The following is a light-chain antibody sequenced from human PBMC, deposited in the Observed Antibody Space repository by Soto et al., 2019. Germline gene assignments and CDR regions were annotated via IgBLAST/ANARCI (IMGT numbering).Light chain of an antibody. CDR2: YIS. V-gene: IGKV3D-15*01. CDR3: QQHNQWPIT. J-gene: IGKJ5*01. CDR1: QSAGNF. Sequence: EIVMTQSPATLSVSPGETASLSCRASQSAGNFLAWYQQKPGQAPRLLIYYISTRATGSPARCSGSGSGTEFTLTINSLQSEDSAVYYCQQHNQWPITFGQGTRLEI.